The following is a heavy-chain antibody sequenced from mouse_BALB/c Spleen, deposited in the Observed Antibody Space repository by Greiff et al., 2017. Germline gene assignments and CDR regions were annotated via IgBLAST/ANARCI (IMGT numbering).Heavy chain of an antibody. CDR1: GFTFSNYW. V-gene: IGHV6-6*02. CDR3: TLITTVVAGGD. Sequence: EVKVVESGGGLVQPGGSMKLSCVASGFTFSNYWMNWVRQSPEKGLEWVAEIRLKSNNYATHYAESVKGRFTISRDDSKSMVYLQMNNLRAEDTGIYIWTLITTVVAGGDWGQGTTLTVSS. J-gene: IGHJ2*01. D-gene: IGHD1-1*01. CDR2: IRLKSNNYAT.